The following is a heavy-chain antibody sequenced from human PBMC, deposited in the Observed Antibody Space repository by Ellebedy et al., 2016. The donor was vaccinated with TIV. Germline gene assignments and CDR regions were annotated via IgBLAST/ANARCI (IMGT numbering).Heavy chain of an antibody. V-gene: IGHV4-30-2*01. Sequence: SETLSLTXAVSGGSISSGGYSWSWIRQPPGKGLEWIGYIYHSGSTYYNPSLKSRVTISVDRSKNQFSLKLSSVTAADTSVYYCARQHCSSTSCYTDYWGQGTLVTVSS. CDR3: ARQHCSSTSCYTDY. D-gene: IGHD2-2*02. CDR2: IYHSGST. CDR1: GGSISSGGYS. J-gene: IGHJ4*02.